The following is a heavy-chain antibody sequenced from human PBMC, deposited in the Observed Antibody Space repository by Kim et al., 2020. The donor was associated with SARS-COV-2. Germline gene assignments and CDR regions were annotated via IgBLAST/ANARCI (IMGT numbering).Heavy chain of an antibody. V-gene: IGHV4-4*02. J-gene: IGHJ4*02. CDR2: IYHSGST. Sequence: SETLSLTCAVSGGSISSNNWWSWVRQPPGKGLEWIGEIYHSGSTNYNPSLKSRVTISVDKSKNQFSLKVSSVTAADTAVYYCARGPKPRIEAAGDWGQGTLVTVSS. CDR1: GGSISSNNW. CDR3: ARGPKPRIEAAGD. D-gene: IGHD6-13*01.